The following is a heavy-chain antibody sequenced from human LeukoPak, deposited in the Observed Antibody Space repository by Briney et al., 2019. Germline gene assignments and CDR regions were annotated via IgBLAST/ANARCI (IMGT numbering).Heavy chain of an antibody. Sequence: GASVKVSCKASGYTFSGYYMHWVRQAPGQGLEWMGWINPNSGGTNYAQKFQGRVTMTRDTSISTAYMELCRLRSDDTAVYYCAREARALYLLWFGENSWIGMDVWGQGTTVTVSS. J-gene: IGHJ6*02. V-gene: IGHV1-2*02. CDR1: GYTFSGYY. CDR3: AREARALYLLWFGENSWIGMDV. D-gene: IGHD3-10*01. CDR2: INPNSGGT.